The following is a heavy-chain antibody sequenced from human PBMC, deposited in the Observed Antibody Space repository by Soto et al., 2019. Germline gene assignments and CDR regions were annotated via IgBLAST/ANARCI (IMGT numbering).Heavy chain of an antibody. D-gene: IGHD5-12*01. CDR2: IRNKANSYTT. CDR1: GFTFSDHY. Sequence: EVQLVESGGGLVQPGGSLRLSCAASGFTFSDHYMDWVRQAPGKGLEWVGRIRNKANSYTTQYAASVKGRFTISRDDSQNSLYLQINSLKTEDTDVYYCARGSYVGYVGWFDPWGQATLVTVSS. V-gene: IGHV3-72*01. J-gene: IGHJ5*02. CDR3: ARGSYVGYVGWFDP.